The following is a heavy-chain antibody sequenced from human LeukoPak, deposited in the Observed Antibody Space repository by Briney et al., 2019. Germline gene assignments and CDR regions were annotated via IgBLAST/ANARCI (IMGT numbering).Heavy chain of an antibody. J-gene: IGHJ5*02. CDR3: ARGRDYTRWFDP. Sequence: SGTLSLTCAVSGGSISSTNWWSWVRQPPGKGLEWIGEIYHSGSTNYNPSLKSRVTISADKSKNQFSLKLTYVTAADTAVYYCARGRDYTRWFDPWGQGTLVTVSS. D-gene: IGHD4-11*01. CDR2: IYHSGST. V-gene: IGHV4-4*02. CDR1: GGSISSTNW.